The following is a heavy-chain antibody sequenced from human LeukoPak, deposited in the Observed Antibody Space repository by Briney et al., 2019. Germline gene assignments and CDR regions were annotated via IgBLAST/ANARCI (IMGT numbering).Heavy chain of an antibody. Sequence: ASVKVSCKASGYTFTGYYMHWVRQAPGQGLEWMGWISAYNGNTNYAQKLQGRVTMTTDTSTSTAYMELRSLGSDDTAVYYCARDRVVRGVINDYWGQGTLVTVSS. CDR2: ISAYNGNT. CDR3: ARDRVVRGVINDY. CDR1: GYTFTGYY. J-gene: IGHJ4*02. V-gene: IGHV1-18*04. D-gene: IGHD3-10*01.